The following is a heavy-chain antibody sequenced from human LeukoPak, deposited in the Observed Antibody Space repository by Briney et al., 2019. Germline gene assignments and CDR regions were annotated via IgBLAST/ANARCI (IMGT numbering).Heavy chain of an antibody. CDR3: ARGGSGWPSSYFDY. CDR1: GYTFTTYG. V-gene: IGHV1-18*01. D-gene: IGHD6-19*01. J-gene: IGHJ4*02. CDR2: ISTYNGNT. Sequence: ASVKVSCKASGYTFTTYGISWVRQAPGQGLEWMGWISTYNGNTSYAQKLQGRVTMTTDTSTSTAYMELRSLRSDDTAVYYCARGGSGWPSSYFDYWGQGTLVTVSS.